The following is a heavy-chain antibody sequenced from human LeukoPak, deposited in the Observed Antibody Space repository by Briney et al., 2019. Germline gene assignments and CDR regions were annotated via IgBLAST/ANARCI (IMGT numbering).Heavy chain of an antibody. CDR3: ARLSQWYTPRVVEMATIYFDY. D-gene: IGHD5-24*01. V-gene: IGHV3-21*01. CDR1: GFTFSSYS. Sequence: PGGSLRLSCAASGFTFSSYSMIWVRQAPGKGLECVSSISSSSSYIYYADSVKGRFTPSRDNDKNSLYLQMHSLRAEDTAVYYCARLSQWYTPRVVEMATIYFDYWGQGTLVTVSS. J-gene: IGHJ4*02. CDR2: ISSSSSYI.